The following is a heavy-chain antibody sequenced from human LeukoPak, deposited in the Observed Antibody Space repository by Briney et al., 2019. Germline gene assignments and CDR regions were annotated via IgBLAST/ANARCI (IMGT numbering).Heavy chain of an antibody. V-gene: IGHV3-23*01. Sequence: GGSLRLSCAASGFTFSSYTMSWVRQAPGRGLEWVSAISGSGGSTYYADSVKGRFTISRDNSKNTLYLQMNSLRAEDTAVYYCAKEGDSGSFPYWGQGTLVTVSS. D-gene: IGHD1-26*01. CDR2: ISGSGGST. CDR3: AKEGDSGSFPY. CDR1: GFTFSSYT. J-gene: IGHJ4*02.